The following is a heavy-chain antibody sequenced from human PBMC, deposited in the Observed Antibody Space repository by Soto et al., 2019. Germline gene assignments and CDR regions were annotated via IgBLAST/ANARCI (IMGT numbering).Heavy chain of an antibody. CDR2: IYYTGST. V-gene: IGHV4-59*04. CDR3: ARHLAGYSSGWLNWFDP. D-gene: IGHD6-25*01. J-gene: IGHJ5*02. CDR1: GGSISSYY. Sequence: SETLSLTCTVSGGSISSYYWSWIRQPPGKGLECIVYIYYTGSTYYNPSLNSRVTISVDTSKNQFSLKLSSVTAADTAVYFCARHLAGYSSGWLNWFDPWGPGTLVTVSS.